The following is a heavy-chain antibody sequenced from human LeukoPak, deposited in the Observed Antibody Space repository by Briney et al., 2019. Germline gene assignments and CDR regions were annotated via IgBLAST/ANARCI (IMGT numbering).Heavy chain of an antibody. V-gene: IGHV3-53*05. J-gene: IGHJ4*02. CDR2: IYSGGST. D-gene: IGHD3-16*02. CDR1: GFTVSSNY. Sequence: GGSLRLSCAASGFTVSSNYMSWVRQAPGKGLEWVSVIYSGGSTYYADSVKGRFTISRDNSKNTLYLQMNSLRAEDTAVYYCAKGTISSDYVWGSYHVDYWGQGTLVTVSS. CDR3: AKGTISSDYVWGSYHVDY.